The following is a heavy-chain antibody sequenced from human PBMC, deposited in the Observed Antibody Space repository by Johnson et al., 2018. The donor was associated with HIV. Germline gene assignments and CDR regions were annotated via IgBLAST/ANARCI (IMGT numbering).Heavy chain of an antibody. CDR2: ISYDGSNK. D-gene: IGHD3-22*01. Sequence: QVQLVESGGGVVQPGRSLRLSCAASGFTFSSYAMHWVRQAPGKGLEWVAVISYDGSNKYYADSVKGRFTISRDNAENSLYLQMNSLRAEDTALYYCARELGHFIPYYHHGEAFDIWGQGTTGTVSS. J-gene: IGHJ3*02. CDR1: GFTFSSYA. V-gene: IGHV3-30*04. CDR3: ARELGHFIPYYHHGEAFDI.